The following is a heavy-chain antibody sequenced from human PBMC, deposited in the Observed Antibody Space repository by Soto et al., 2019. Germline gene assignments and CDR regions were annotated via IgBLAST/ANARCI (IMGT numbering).Heavy chain of an antibody. J-gene: IGHJ5*02. D-gene: IGHD1-26*01. V-gene: IGHV1-18*01. CDR2: INTYNGNT. CDR3: ARDPVGPAWFDP. Sequence: QVQLGQSGAEVKKPGASVKVSCKASGYTFTTYGSSWVRQAPGQGREWMGWINTYNGNTYYAQKLQGRVTMTTDTSTSTAYMESRSLRSDDTAVYYCARDPVGPAWFDPWGQGTLVTVSS. CDR1: GYTFTTYG.